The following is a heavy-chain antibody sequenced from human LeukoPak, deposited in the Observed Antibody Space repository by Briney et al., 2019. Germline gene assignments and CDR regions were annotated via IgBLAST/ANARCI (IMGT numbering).Heavy chain of an antibody. CDR3: AKDRSVAGNYYYYGMDV. J-gene: IGHJ6*04. Sequence: GGPLRLSCAASGFTFSSYGMHWVRQAPGKGLEWVAVISYDGSNKYYADSVKGRFTISRDNSKNTLYLQMNSLRAEDTAVYYCAKDRSVAGNYYYYGMDVWGKGTTVTVSS. CDR2: ISYDGSNK. CDR1: GFTFSSYG. D-gene: IGHD6-19*01. V-gene: IGHV3-30*18.